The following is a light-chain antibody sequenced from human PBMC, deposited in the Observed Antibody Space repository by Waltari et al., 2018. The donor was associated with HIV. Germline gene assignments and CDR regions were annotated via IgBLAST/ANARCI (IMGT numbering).Light chain of an antibody. CDR3: CSYTASDTWV. J-gene: IGLJ3*02. CDR1: GKDLGAYDY. CDR2: DVS. Sequence: QSALTHPASVSGSPGQSVTVSCSGSGKDLGAYDYVSWFQQHPDKAPQLIIFDVSKRPSGFSVRFSASKSGNTASLTSSGLQPEDEADYFCCSYTASDTWVFGGGTKVTV. V-gene: IGLV2-14*03.